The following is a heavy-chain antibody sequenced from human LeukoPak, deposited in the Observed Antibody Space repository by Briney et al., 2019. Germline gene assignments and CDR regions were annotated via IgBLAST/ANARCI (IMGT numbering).Heavy chain of an antibody. CDR2: IYHSGST. CDR3: AITNWNYAPYFDY. J-gene: IGHJ4*02. CDR1: GYSISSGYY. D-gene: IGHD1-7*01. Sequence: SETLSLTCTVSGYSISSGYYWGWIRQPPGKGLEWIGSIYHSGSTYYNPSLNSRVTISVATSKNQFSLKLSSVTAADTAVYYCAITNWNYAPYFDYWGQGTLVTVSS. V-gene: IGHV4-38-2*02.